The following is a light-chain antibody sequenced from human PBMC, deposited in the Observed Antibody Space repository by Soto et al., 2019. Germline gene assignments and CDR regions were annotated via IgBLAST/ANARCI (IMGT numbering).Light chain of an antibody. V-gene: IGLV2-14*01. Sequence: QSALTQPASVSGPPGQSITISCTGTSSDVGAYNYVSWYQHHPGKAPRLVIYDVTNRPSGISDRFSGSKSGNTASLTISGLLAEDEADYYCQSYDSSLTGYVFGTGTKVTVL. CDR3: QSYDSSLTGYV. J-gene: IGLJ1*01. CDR2: DVT. CDR1: SSDVGAYNY.